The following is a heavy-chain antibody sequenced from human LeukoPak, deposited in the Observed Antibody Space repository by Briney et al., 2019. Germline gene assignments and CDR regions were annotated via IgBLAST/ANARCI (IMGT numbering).Heavy chain of an antibody. CDR3: ARFAVHRRLAVAGQFGLDY. Sequence: GASVKVSCKASGYIFTSYYIHWVRQAPGQGLEWMGIINPSGGNTNYAQKFQGRVTITRDTSTSTVYMELSSLRSGDTAVYYCARFAVHRRLAVAGQFGLDYWGQGTLVTVSS. J-gene: IGHJ4*02. CDR2: INPSGGNT. V-gene: IGHV1-46*01. CDR1: GYIFTSYY. D-gene: IGHD6-19*01.